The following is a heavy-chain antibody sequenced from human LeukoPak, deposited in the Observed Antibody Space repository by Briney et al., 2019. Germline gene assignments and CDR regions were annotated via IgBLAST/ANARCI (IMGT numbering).Heavy chain of an antibody. J-gene: IGHJ4*02. CDR1: GYTFTAFY. CDR3: ARAHYGDYGGYYFDY. CDR2: INPNSGGT. Sequence: ASVKVSCKASGYTFTAFYMHWVRQAPGQGLEWMGWINPNSGGTNYAQKFQGWITMTRDTSISTAYMELSRLRSDDTAVYYCARAHYGDYGGYYFDYWGQGTLVTFSS. D-gene: IGHD4-17*01. V-gene: IGHV1-2*04.